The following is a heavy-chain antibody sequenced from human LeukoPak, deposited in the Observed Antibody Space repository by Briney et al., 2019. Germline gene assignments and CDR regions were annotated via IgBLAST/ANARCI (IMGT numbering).Heavy chain of an antibody. CDR1: GFTVSSNY. V-gene: IGHV3-53*01. CDR2: IYSGGST. CDR3: ARQAATRYYYYYMDV. J-gene: IGHJ6*03. Sequence: EGSLRLSCAASGFTVSSNYMSWVRQAPGKGLEWVSVIYSGGSTYYADSVKGRFTISRDNSKNTLYLQMNSLRAEDTAVYYCARQAATRYYYYYMDVWGKGTTVTVSS. D-gene: IGHD2-15*01.